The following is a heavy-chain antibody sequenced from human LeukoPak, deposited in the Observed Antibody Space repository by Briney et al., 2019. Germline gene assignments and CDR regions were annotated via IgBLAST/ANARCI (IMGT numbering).Heavy chain of an antibody. V-gene: IGHV3-23*01. CDR1: GFTFSSYW. J-gene: IGHJ4*02. D-gene: IGHD2-8*01. CDR3: ARGGANFFDY. CDR2: ISGSGGSI. Sequence: GGSLRLSCATSGFTFSSYWMTWVRQAPGKGLEWVSSISGSGGSIYYADSVKGRFTISRDNSKNTLYLQMNSLRVEDTAVYYCARGGANFFDYWGQGALVTVSS.